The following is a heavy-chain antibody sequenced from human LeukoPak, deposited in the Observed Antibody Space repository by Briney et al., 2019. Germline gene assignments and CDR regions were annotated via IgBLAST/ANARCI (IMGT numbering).Heavy chain of an antibody. J-gene: IGHJ5*02. Sequence: GASVKVSCKASGYTFTSYDINWVRQATGQGLEWMGWMKPNSGNTGYAQKFQGRVTMTRNTSISTAYMELSSLRSEDTAVYYCAREVDSSSSNLLTECNWFDPWGQGTLVTVSS. V-gene: IGHV1-8*01. D-gene: IGHD6-6*01. CDR1: GYTFTSYD. CDR3: AREVDSSSSNLLTECNWFDP. CDR2: MKPNSGNT.